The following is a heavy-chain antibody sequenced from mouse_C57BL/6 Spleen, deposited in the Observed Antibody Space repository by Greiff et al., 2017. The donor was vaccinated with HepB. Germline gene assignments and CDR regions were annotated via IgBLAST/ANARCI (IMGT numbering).Heavy chain of an antibody. D-gene: IGHD1-1*01. CDR3: ARSYGSSSWFAY. V-gene: IGHV14-3*01. CDR1: GFNIKNTY. CDR2: IDPANGNT. J-gene: IGHJ3*01. Sequence: EVQLQQSVAELVRLGASVKLSCTASGFNIKNTYMHWVKQRPEQGLEWIGRIDPANGNTKYAPKFQGKATITADTFSNTAYLQLSSLTSEDTASYCCARSYGSSSWFAYWGRGTLVTVSA.